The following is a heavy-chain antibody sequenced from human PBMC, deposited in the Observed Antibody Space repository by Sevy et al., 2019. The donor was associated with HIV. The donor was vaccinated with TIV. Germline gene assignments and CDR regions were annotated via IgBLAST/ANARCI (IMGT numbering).Heavy chain of an antibody. CDR1: GYTFTSFY. V-gene: IGHV1-46*01. CDR3: ARVSFYDSSGYSSPYYFDY. D-gene: IGHD3-22*01. Sequence: ASVKVSCKTSGYTFTSFYIHWVRQAPGQGLEWMGAINPSGGNTMYVQNFQDRVTMTRETSTSTVYMELGSLRSGDTALYFCARVSFYDSSGYSSPYYFDYWGQGTLVTVSS. CDR2: INPSGGNT. J-gene: IGHJ4*02.